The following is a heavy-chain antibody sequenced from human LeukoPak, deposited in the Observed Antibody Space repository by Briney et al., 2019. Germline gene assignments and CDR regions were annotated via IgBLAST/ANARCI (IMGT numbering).Heavy chain of an antibody. Sequence: GGSLRLSCAASGFTFSSYTMSWVRQAPGKGLEWVSVIYSGGSTYYADSVKGRFTISRDNSKNTLYLQMNSLRAEDTAVYYCARGIYSNYYSYWGQGTLVTVSS. D-gene: IGHD4-11*01. J-gene: IGHJ4*02. CDR1: GFTFSSYT. CDR3: ARGIYSNYYSY. CDR2: IYSGGST. V-gene: IGHV3-53*01.